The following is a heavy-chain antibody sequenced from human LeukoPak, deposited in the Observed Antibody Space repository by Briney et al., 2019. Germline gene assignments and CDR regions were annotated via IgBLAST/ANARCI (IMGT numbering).Heavy chain of an antibody. D-gene: IGHD2-8*02. CDR3: ATYRQVLLPFES. Sequence: GGSLRLSCAASGYTFSSYGMSWVRQAPGKGLEWVSAISGSGGSTYYADSVRGRFTISRDNSKSTLSLQMNSLRAEDTAIYYCATYRQVLLPFESWGQGTLVTVSS. J-gene: IGHJ4*02. CDR1: GYTFSSYG. V-gene: IGHV3-23*01. CDR2: ISGSGGST.